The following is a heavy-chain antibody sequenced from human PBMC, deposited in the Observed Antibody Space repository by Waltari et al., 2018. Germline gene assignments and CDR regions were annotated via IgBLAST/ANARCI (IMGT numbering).Heavy chain of an antibody. CDR2: FSRDGETE. Sequence: QAHLVESGGGVVQPGKSLRLTCAASGFSLSDYAMHWVRQAPGKGLEWAAVFSRDGETEDYADSVKGRATISRDTSHNTLHLQVNGLQSEGTAVYNCVGETDPPYRVGEVATHSGRWFDPWGQGTLVTVSS. J-gene: IGHJ5*02. D-gene: IGHD6-25*01. CDR1: GFSLSDYA. V-gene: IGHV3-30*14. CDR3: VGETDPPYRVGEVATHSGRWFDP.